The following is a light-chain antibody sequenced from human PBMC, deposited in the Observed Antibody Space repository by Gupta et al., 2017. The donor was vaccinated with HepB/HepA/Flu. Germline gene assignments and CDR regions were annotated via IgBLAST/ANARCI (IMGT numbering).Light chain of an antibody. CDR1: QTISNN. CDR2: GAS. J-gene: IGKJ2*04. Sequence: EIVMTQSPATLSMSPGKRATLSCRASQTISNNLAWSQHKPGQTPRLLIYGASTRATGVPVRFSGSGSGTEFTLSITSLQSEDSAIYYCQQYNNWPIGSFGQETKLEIK. V-gene: IGKV3-15*01. CDR3: QQYNNWPIGS.